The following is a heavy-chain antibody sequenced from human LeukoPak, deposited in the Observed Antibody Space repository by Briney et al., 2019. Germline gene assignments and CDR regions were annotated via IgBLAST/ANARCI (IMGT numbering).Heavy chain of an antibody. Sequence: PSETLSLTCTVSGGSISSSSYYWGWIRQPPGKGLEWIGEINHSGSTNYNPSLKSRVTISVDTSKNQFSLKLSSVTAADTAVYYCAHDMARGALWGQGTLVTVSS. CDR1: GGSISSSSYY. CDR3: AHDMARGAL. J-gene: IGHJ4*02. CDR2: INHSGST. D-gene: IGHD3-10*01. V-gene: IGHV4-39*07.